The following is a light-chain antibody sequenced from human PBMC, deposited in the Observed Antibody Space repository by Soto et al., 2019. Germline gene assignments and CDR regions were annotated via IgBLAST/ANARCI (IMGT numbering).Light chain of an antibody. J-gene: IGLJ1*01. CDR1: SSDVGGYNY. V-gene: IGLV2-11*01. Sequence: QSVLTQPRSVSGSPGQSVTISCTGTSSDVGGYNYVSWYQQHPGKAPKLMIYDVSKRPSGVPDRFSGSKSGNTASLTISGLQAEDEAYYYCCSYAGSYRGYVFGTGTKVTVL. CDR3: CSYAGSYRGYV. CDR2: DVS.